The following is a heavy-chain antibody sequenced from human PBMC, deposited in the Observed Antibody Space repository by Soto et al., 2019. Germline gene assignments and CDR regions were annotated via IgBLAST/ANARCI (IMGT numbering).Heavy chain of an antibody. CDR1: CYTFTSCG. Sequence: ASVKVSCNASCYTFTSCGISWVRQSPGKGLEWMGLISAYNGNTNYAQKLQGRVTMTTDTSTSTAYMELRSLRSDDTDVYYCARGDIVGAVWGQGTLVTVYS. CDR3: ARGDIVGAV. D-gene: IGHD1-26*01. J-gene: IGHJ4*02. CDR2: ISAYNGNT. V-gene: IGHV1-18*01.